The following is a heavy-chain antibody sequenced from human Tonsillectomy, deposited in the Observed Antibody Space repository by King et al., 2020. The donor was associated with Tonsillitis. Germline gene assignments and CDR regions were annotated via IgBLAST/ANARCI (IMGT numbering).Heavy chain of an antibody. CDR3: ASRSPPIDGFSL. J-gene: IGHJ3*01. CDR1: GGIFRNYV. Sequence: LQLVQSGAEVKKPGSSVKVSCKASGGIFRNYVISWVRQAPEQGLEWMGGLIHIFGATNYAEKLQDRISITADESTSTVYMELTDLRSEDSAVYYCASRSPPIDGFSLWGQGTMVSVSS. CDR2: LIHIFGAT. V-gene: IGHV1-69*01.